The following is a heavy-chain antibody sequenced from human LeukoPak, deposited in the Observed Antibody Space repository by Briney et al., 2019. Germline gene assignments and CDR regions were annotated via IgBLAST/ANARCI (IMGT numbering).Heavy chain of an antibody. CDR1: GGTFSSYA. V-gene: IGHV1-69*13. D-gene: IGHD3-16*01. J-gene: IGHJ4*02. Sequence: GASVKVSCKASGGTFSSYAISWVRQAPGQGLEWMGGIIPIFGTANYAQKFQGRVTITADESTSTAYMELSSLRSEDTAVYYCARDLGGGEYYFDYWGQGTLVTVSS. CDR3: ARDLGGGEYYFDY. CDR2: IIPIFGTA.